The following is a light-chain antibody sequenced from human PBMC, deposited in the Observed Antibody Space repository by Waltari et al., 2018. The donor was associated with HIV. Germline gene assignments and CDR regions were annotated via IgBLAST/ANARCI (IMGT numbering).Light chain of an antibody. CDR3: AAWDDGVNGWV. CDR2: SNN. V-gene: IGLV1-44*01. CDR1: SSNIAANT. J-gene: IGLJ3*02. Sequence: QSVLTQSPSASGTPGQRVTISCSGSSSNIAANTVSWYQQFSGTAPKLLIHSNNQRPPGVTDRVSGTKSGTAASLAISGLQSEDEADYYCAAWDDGVNGWVFGGGTKLTVL.